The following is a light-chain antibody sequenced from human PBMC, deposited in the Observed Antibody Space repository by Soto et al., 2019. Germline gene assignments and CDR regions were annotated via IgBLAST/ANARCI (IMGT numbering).Light chain of an antibody. Sequence: DIQMTQPPSTLSGSVGERVTMTCRASQTISSWLAWYQQKPGKAPKLLIYKASTLKSGVPSRFSGSGSGTEFTLTISSLQPDDFATYYCQHYNSYSEAFGQGTKVDI. CDR3: QHYNSYSEA. CDR1: QTISSW. J-gene: IGKJ1*01. V-gene: IGKV1-5*03. CDR2: KAS.